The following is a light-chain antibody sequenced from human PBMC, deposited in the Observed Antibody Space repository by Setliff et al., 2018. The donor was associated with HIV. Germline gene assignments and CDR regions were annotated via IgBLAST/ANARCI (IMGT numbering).Light chain of an antibody. J-gene: IGLJ1*01. CDR3: SSYAGSHNYV. Sequence: QSVLAQPASVSGSPGQSITISCTGTSSDIGDYNYVSWYQHHPGKPPKLVIYGVNKRPSGVPDRFSGSKSGNTASLTVSGLQAEDEADYYCSSYAGSHNYVFGTGTKVTVL. CDR1: SSDIGDYNY. CDR2: GVN. V-gene: IGLV2-8*01.